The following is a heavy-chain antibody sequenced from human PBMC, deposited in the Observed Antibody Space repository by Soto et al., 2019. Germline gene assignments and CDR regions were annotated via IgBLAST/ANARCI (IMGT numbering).Heavy chain of an antibody. CDR3: TTVVDSSGYYYRNWFDP. Sequence: EVQLVESGGGLVKPGGSLRLSCAASGFTFSNAWMNWVRQAPGKGLEWVGRIKSKTDGGTTDYAAPVKGRFTISRDDSKNTLYRQMSSLKAEDTAVYYWTTVVDSSGYYYRNWFDPWGRGTLVTVSS. CDR2: IKSKTDGGTT. CDR1: GFTFSNAW. J-gene: IGHJ5*02. V-gene: IGHV3-15*07. D-gene: IGHD3-22*01.